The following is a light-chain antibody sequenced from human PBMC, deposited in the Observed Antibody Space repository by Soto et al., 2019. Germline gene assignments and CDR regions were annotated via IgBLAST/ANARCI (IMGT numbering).Light chain of an antibody. V-gene: IGKV3-20*01. CDR1: QSVDSNY. Sequence: EVVMTQSPATLSVSPGVRATLSCRASQSVDSNYLAWYRQKPGQAPRLLIFGASNRATGIPDRFSGSGSGTDFTLTISRLEPEDFAVYHCQQYGGSPRTFGQGTKVDIK. CDR3: QQYGGSPRT. CDR2: GAS. J-gene: IGKJ1*01.